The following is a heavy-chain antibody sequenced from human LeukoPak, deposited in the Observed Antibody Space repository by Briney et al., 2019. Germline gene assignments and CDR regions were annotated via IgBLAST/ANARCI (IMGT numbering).Heavy chain of an antibody. CDR3: ARGVWGTGYYFDY. V-gene: IGHV3-48*03. CDR1: GFTFSSFE. CDR2: IGISGSTK. J-gene: IGHJ4*02. D-gene: IGHD3-16*01. Sequence: GGSLRLSCAASGFTFSSFEMNWVRQAPGKGLEWVSYIGISGSTKYYADSVKGRFTISRDNAKNSLYLQMNSLRAEGTAVYYCARGVWGTGYYFDYWGQGTLVTVSS.